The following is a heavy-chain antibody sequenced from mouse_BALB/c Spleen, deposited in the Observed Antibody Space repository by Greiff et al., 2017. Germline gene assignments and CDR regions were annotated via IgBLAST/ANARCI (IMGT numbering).Heavy chain of an antibody. Sequence: EVKLVESGGGLVQPGGSLRLSCATSGFTFTDYYMSWVRQPPGKALEWLGFIRNKANGYTTEYSASVKGRFTISRDNSQSILYLQMNTLRAEDSATYYCAKIYYYGSSYARFYAMDYWGQGTSVTVSS. CDR2: IRNKANGYTT. CDR1: GFTFTDYY. V-gene: IGHV7-3*02. D-gene: IGHD1-1*01. CDR3: AKIYYYGSSYARFYAMDY. J-gene: IGHJ4*01.